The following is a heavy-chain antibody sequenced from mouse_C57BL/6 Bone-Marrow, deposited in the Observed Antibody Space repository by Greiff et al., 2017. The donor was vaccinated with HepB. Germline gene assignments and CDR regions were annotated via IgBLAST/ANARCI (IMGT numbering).Heavy chain of an antibody. CDR3: ARWVLRSVAY. CDR2: INSDGGSA. CDR1: EYEFPSHD. V-gene: IGHV5-2*01. Sequence: EVKLMESGGGLVQPGESLKLSCESNEYEFPSHDMSWVRKTPEKRLELVAAINSDGGSAYYPDTMERRFIISRDNTKKTLYLQMSSLTSEDSAVYFCARWVLRSVAYWGQGTLVTVSA. J-gene: IGHJ3*01. D-gene: IGHD1-1*01.